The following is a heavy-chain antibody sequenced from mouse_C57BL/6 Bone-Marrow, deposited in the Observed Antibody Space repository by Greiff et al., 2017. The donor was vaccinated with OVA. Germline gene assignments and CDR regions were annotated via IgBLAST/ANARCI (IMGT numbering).Heavy chain of an antibody. CDR3: ARIGYYSNFFDY. Sequence: QVQLQQSGAELARPGASVKLSCKASGYTFTSYGISWVKQRTGQGLEWIGEIYPRSGNPYYNEKLKGKATLTADKSSSTAYMELRSLTSEDSAVYFCARIGYYSNFFDYWGQGTTLTVSS. J-gene: IGHJ2*01. CDR1: GYTFTSYG. V-gene: IGHV1-81*01. CDR2: IYPRSGNP. D-gene: IGHD2-5*01.